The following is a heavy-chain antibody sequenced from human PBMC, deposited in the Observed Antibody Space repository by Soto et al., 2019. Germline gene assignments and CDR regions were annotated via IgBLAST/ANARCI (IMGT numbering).Heavy chain of an antibody. CDR3: AKVGVDTAMVYYFDY. V-gene: IGHV3-23*01. CDR2: ISGSAGST. D-gene: IGHD5-18*01. J-gene: IGHJ4*02. CDR1: GFTFSTYA. Sequence: GGSLRLSCAASGFTFSTYAMSWVRQAPGKGLEWVSAISGSAGSTYYADSVKGRFTISRDNSKNTLYLQMNSLRAEDTAVYYCAKVGVDTAMVYYFDYWGQGTLVTVSS.